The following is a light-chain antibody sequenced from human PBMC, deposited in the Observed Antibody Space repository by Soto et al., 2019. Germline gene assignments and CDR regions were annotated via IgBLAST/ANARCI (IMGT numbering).Light chain of an antibody. V-gene: IGKV1-27*01. CDR2: ATS. CDR3: QKYNSAPLT. Sequence: DVPMTQSPSSLSAFVGDRVTITCRASQGIAPYLAWFQQKPGKDPKLLIYATSTLQSGVPSRFSGSGSGTDFTLTINSLQPEDVGTYYCQKYNSAPLTFGGGTKVEIK. J-gene: IGKJ4*01. CDR1: QGIAPY.